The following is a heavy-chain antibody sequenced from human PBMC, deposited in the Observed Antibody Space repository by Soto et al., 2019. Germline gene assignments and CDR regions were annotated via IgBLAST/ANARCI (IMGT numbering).Heavy chain of an antibody. V-gene: IGHV1-69*02. D-gene: IGHD3-22*01. Sequence: QVQLVQSGAEVKKPGSSVKVSCKASGGTFSSYTISWVRQAPGQGLEWMGRIIPILGIAKYAQKFQGRVTITADKSTSTAYMELSSLRSDDTAVYYCASELHYDSVSLDDYWGQGTLVTVSS. CDR1: GGTFSSYT. CDR2: IIPILGIA. J-gene: IGHJ4*02. CDR3: ASELHYDSVSLDDY.